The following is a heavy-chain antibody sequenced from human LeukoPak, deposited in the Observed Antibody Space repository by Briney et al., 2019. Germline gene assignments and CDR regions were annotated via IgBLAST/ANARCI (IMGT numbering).Heavy chain of an antibody. Sequence: PGRSLRLSCAASGFTFSSYGMHWVRQAPGKGLEWVAVIWYDGSNKYYADFVKGRFTISRDNSKNTLYLQMNSLRAEDTAVYYCARERVVDTAMVIDYWGQGTLVTVSS. J-gene: IGHJ4*02. D-gene: IGHD5-18*01. V-gene: IGHV3-33*01. CDR3: ARERVVDTAMVIDY. CDR1: GFTFSSYG. CDR2: IWYDGSNK.